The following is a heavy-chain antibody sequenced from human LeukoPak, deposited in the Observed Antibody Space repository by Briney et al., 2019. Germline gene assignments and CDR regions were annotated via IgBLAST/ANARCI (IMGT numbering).Heavy chain of an antibody. Sequence: PGRSLRLSCAASGFTFSSYGMHWVRQAPGKGLEWVAVISYDGSNKYYADSVKGRFTISRDNSKNTLYLQMNSLRTEDTAVYYCTREGGDDWNDGGTAFDYWGQGTLVTVSS. CDR2: ISYDGSNK. CDR1: GFTFSSYG. V-gene: IGHV3-30*03. J-gene: IGHJ4*02. D-gene: IGHD1-1*01. CDR3: TREGGDDWNDGGTAFDY.